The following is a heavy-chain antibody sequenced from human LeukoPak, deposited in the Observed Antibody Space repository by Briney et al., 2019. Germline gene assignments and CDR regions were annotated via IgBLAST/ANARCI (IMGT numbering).Heavy chain of an antibody. CDR2: ISYDGSNK. J-gene: IGHJ4*02. Sequence: PGGSLRLSCAASGFTFSSYGMHWVRQAPGKGLEWVAVISYDGSNKYYADSVKGRFTISRDNSKNTLYLQMNSLRAEDTAVYYCAKEGRKETSLSAGYFVYWGQGTLVTVSS. V-gene: IGHV3-30*18. CDR1: GFTFSSYG. D-gene: IGHD3-10*01. CDR3: AKEGRKETSLSAGYFVY.